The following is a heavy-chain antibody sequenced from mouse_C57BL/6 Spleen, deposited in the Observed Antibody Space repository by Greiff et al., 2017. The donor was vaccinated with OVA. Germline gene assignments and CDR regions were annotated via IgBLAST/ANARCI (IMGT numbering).Heavy chain of an antibody. D-gene: IGHD1-1*01. Sequence: VQLQQSGPGLVKPSQSLSLTCSVTGYSITSGYYWNWIRQFPGNKPEWMGYISYDGSNNYNPSLKNRISITRDTSKNQFFLKLNSVTTEDTATYYCARGGTVVAHWYFDVWGTGTTVTVSS. CDR3: ARGGTVVAHWYFDV. V-gene: IGHV3-6*01. J-gene: IGHJ1*03. CDR2: ISYDGSN. CDR1: GYSITSGYY.